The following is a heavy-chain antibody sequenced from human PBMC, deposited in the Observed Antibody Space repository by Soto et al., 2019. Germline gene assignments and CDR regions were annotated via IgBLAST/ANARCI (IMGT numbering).Heavy chain of an antibody. CDR2: ISSSSSYT. D-gene: IGHD3-9*01. CDR3: ARDPYYDIFTRYDGFAY. Sequence: GGSLRLSCAASGFTFSIYSMNWFGQAPGKGLEWVSSISSSSSYTYYADSVKGRFTISRDNAKNSLYLQMNSLRAEDTAVYYCARDPYYDIFTRYDGFAYWGQGTLVTVSS. CDR1: GFTFSIYS. J-gene: IGHJ4*02. V-gene: IGHV3-21*04.